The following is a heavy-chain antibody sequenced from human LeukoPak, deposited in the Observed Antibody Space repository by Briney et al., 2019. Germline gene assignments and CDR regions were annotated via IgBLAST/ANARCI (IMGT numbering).Heavy chain of an antibody. CDR1: GFTFSSYG. J-gene: IGHJ4*02. V-gene: IGHV3-33*06. D-gene: IGHD1-1*01. Sequence: GGSLRLSCAASGFTFSSYGMHWVRQAPGKGLEWVAVIWYDGSNKYYADSVKDRFTISRDNSKNTLYLQMNSLRAEDTAVYYCAKVRGSGGALDYWGQGTLVTVSS. CDR3: AKVRGSGGALDY. CDR2: IWYDGSNK.